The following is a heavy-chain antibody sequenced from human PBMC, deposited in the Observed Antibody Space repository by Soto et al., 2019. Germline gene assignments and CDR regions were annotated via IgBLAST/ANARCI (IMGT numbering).Heavy chain of an antibody. J-gene: IGHJ5*02. CDR1: GYIFTSYG. CDR2: INAGNGNT. Sequence: ASVKVSCKTSGYIFTSYGIGWARQAPGQRLEWMGWINAGNGNTKYSQKVQGRVTITRDTSTSTAYMELRSLRSDDTAVYYCARGVGSGSYYNQYNWFDPWGQGTLVTVSS. CDR3: ARGVGSGSYYNQYNWFDP. V-gene: IGHV1-18*01. D-gene: IGHD3-10*01.